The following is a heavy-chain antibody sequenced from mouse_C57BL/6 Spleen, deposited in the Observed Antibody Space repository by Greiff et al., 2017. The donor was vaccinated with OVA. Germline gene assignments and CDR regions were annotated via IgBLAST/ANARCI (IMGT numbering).Heavy chain of an antibody. Sequence: EVMLVESGGDLVKPGGSLKLSCAASGFTFSSYGMSWVRQTPDKRLEWVATISSGGSYPYYPDSVKGRCTISRENAKNTRYLQRSSLKSEDTAMYYCARRDYYGSRHWYFDVWGTGTTVTVSS. D-gene: IGHD1-1*01. V-gene: IGHV5-6*02. CDR3: ARRDYYGSRHWYFDV. CDR2: ISSGGSYP. CDR1: GFTFSSYG. J-gene: IGHJ1*03.